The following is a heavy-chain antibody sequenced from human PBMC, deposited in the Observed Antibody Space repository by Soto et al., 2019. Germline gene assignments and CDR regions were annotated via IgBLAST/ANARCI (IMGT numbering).Heavy chain of an antibody. J-gene: IGHJ6*02. Sequence: LSLTCTVSGGSISSGDYYWSWIRQPPGKGLEWIGYIYYSGSTYYNPSLKSRVTISVDTSKNQFSLKLSSATAADTAVYYCASLWFGEGGGMDVWGQGTTVTVSS. V-gene: IGHV4-30-4*01. CDR3: ASLWFGEGGGMDV. D-gene: IGHD3-10*01. CDR1: GGSISSGDYY. CDR2: IYYSGST.